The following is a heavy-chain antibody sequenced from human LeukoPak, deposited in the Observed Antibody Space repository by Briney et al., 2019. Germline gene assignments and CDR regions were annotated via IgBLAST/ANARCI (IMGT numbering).Heavy chain of an antibody. CDR2: INHSGST. V-gene: IGHV4-34*01. CDR1: GGSFSGYY. Sequence: SETLSLTCAVYGGSFSGYYWSWIRQPPGKGLEWIGDINHSGSTNYNPSLTSRVTISVDTSKNQFSLKLGSVTAADTAVYYCARGQSGTYNWFDPWGQGTLVTVSS. CDR3: ARGQSGTYNWFDP. D-gene: IGHD3-3*01. J-gene: IGHJ5*02.